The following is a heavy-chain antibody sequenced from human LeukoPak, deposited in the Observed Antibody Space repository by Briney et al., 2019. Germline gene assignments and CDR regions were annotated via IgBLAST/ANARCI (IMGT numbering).Heavy chain of an antibody. CDR1: GVSISSGGYY. CDR2: IYHSGST. V-gene: IGHV4-30-2*01. J-gene: IGHJ4*02. D-gene: IGHD2-21*01. Sequence: SQTLSLTCTVSGVSISSGGYYWSWIRQPPGKGLEWIGYIYHSGSTYYNPSLKSRVTISVDTSKNQFSLKLSSVTAADTAVYYCARHAGDYYEYYFDYWGQGTLVTVSS. CDR3: ARHAGDYYEYYFDY.